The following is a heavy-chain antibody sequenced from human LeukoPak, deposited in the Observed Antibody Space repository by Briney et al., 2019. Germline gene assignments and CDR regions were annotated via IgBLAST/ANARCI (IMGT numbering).Heavy chain of an antibody. CDR3: ARENWVFDY. J-gene: IGHJ4*02. CDR1: GYSLSSGYH. V-gene: IGHV4-38-2*02. CDR2: VYRSGST. Sequence: PSETLSLTCVVSGYSLSSGYHWGWIRQPPGEGLEWIGSVYRSGSTYYNPSLKSRVTISVDTSKNQISLKVRSVTAADTAVYYCARENWVFDYWGQGILVTVSS. D-gene: IGHD7-27*01.